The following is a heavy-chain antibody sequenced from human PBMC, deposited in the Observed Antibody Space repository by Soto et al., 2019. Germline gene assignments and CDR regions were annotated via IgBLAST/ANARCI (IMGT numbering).Heavy chain of an antibody. CDR2: INPHGGST. CDR1: GDTFTSYY. D-gene: IGHD1-26*01. V-gene: IGHV1-46*01. J-gene: IGHJ3*02. Sequence: GASVKVSCNAPGDTFTSYYLNWVRQAPGQGLEWMGVINPHGGSTNYAQKLQGRVTMTTDTSTSTAYMELRSLRSDDTAVYYCARRDGASAFDIWGQGTMVTVSS. CDR3: ARRDGASAFDI.